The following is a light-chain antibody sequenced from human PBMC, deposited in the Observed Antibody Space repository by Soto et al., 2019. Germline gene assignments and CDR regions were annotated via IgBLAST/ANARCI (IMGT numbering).Light chain of an antibody. CDR2: GAS. CDR3: QHYGTSLWT. V-gene: IGKV3-20*01. CDR1: QSVSSSF. Sequence: EIMLTQSPGTLSLSPGERATLSCRASQSVSSSFLAWYQQKPGQAPRLLIYGASIRATSSPDRFSGSGSWTDLTLTISRLEPEDFAMYLCQHYGTSLWTFGQGTKVEIK. J-gene: IGKJ1*01.